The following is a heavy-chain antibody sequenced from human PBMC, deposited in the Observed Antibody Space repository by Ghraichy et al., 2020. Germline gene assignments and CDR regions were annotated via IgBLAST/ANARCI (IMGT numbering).Heavy chain of an antibody. CDR1: GGTFSSYA. Sequence: SVKVSCKASGGTFSSYAISWVRQAPGQGLEWMGGIIPIFGTANYAQKFQGRVTITADESTSTAYMELSSLRSEDTAVYYCARDCSGGSCYSGREGVNYYYGMDVWGQGTAVTVS. V-gene: IGHV1-69*13. CDR3: ARDCSGGSCYSGREGVNYYYGMDV. D-gene: IGHD2-15*01. J-gene: IGHJ6*02. CDR2: IIPIFGTA.